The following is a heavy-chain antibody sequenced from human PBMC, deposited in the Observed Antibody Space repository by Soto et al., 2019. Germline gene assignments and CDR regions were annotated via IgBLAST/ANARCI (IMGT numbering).Heavy chain of an antibody. Sequence: SVKVSCKASGGTFSSYTISWVRQAPGQGLEWMGRIIPILGIANYAQKFQGRVTITADKSTSTAYMELSSLRSEDTAVYYCARGIVVVPAAHYYYGMDVWGQGTTVTVSS. J-gene: IGHJ6*02. CDR1: GGTFSSYT. D-gene: IGHD2-2*01. CDR2: IIPILGIA. CDR3: ARGIVVVPAAHYYYGMDV. V-gene: IGHV1-69*02.